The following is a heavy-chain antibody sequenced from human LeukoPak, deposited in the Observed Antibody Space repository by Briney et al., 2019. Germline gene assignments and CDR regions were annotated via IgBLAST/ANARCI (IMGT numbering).Heavy chain of an antibody. CDR2: ISGSGGST. CDR1: GFTFSSYA. Sequence: GGSLRLSCAASGFTFSSYAMSWVRQAPGKGLEWVSAISGSGGSTYYADSVKGRFTISRNNSKNTLYLQMNSLRAEDTAVYYSAKDAELYYDFWSGYGMDVWGQGTTVTVSS. CDR3: AKDAELYYDFWSGYGMDV. D-gene: IGHD3-3*01. J-gene: IGHJ6*02. V-gene: IGHV3-23*01.